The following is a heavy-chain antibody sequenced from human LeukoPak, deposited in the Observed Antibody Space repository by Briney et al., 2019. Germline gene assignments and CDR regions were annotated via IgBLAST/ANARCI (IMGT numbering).Heavy chain of an antibody. D-gene: IGHD3-22*01. V-gene: IGHV3-23*01. J-gene: IGHJ4*02. CDR2: MTEGGAT. Sequence: PGGSLRLSCAASGFTLSSSAMSWVRQAPEKGLEWVSVMTEGGATYYADSVRGRFTISRDNSKNMLYLQMNSLRAEDTAVYYCAKLLLDWGQGALVTVSS. CDR1: GFTLSSSA. CDR3: AKLLLD.